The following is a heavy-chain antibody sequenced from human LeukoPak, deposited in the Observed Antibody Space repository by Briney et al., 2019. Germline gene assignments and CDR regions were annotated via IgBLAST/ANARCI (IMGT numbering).Heavy chain of an antibody. CDR3: AKAPVTTCRGAFCYPFDY. D-gene: IGHD2-15*01. V-gene: IGHV3-30*04. Sequence: GGSLRLSCAASDFPFIGYTMHWVRQAPGKGLEWVAGIPYDGSQNSYADSVKGRFTISRDSSKNTLFLQMNRLRPEDAAVYYCAKAPVTTCRGAFCYPFDYWGLGTLVTVSS. CDR1: DFPFIGYT. J-gene: IGHJ4*02. CDR2: IPYDGSQN.